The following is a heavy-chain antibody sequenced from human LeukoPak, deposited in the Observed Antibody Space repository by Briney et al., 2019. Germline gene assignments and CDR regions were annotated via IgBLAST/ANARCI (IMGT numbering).Heavy chain of an antibody. CDR2: IKSDGSGQ. Sequence: GGSLRLSCAASGFTFSSYWMSWVRQAPGKGLEWVANIKSDGSGQYYVDFVKGRFIVSRDNAKNSLSLQMNSLRAEDTAVYYCARNVIGVVIFDYWGQGTLVTVSS. D-gene: IGHD3-3*01. J-gene: IGHJ4*02. V-gene: IGHV3-7*01. CDR3: ARNVIGVVIFDY. CDR1: GFTFSSYW.